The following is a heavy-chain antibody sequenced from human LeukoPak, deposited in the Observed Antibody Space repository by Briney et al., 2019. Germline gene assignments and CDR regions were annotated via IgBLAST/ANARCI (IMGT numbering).Heavy chain of an antibody. J-gene: IGHJ6*03. V-gene: IGHV3-9*03. CDR3: AKDKHDYYYYYYMDV. CDR1: GFTFDDYA. D-gene: IGHD1-1*01. CDR2: ISWNSGSI. Sequence: GRSLRLSCAASGFTFDDYAMHWVRQAPGKGLGWVSGISWNSGSIGYADSVKGRFTISRDNAKDSLYLQMNSLRAEDMALYYCAKDKHDYYYYYYMDVWGKGTTVTVSS.